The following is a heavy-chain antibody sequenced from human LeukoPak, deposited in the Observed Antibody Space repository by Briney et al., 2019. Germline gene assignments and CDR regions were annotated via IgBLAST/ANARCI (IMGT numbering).Heavy chain of an antibody. CDR2: INPNSGGT. Sequence: GASVKVSCKASGGTFSSYAISWVRQAPGQGLEWMGWINPNSGGTNYAQKFQGRVTMTRDTSISTAYMELSRLRSDDTAVYYCASGYSGYALSFDYWGQGTLVTVSS. CDR3: ASGYSGYALSFDY. J-gene: IGHJ4*02. CDR1: GGTFSSYA. D-gene: IGHD5-12*01. V-gene: IGHV1-2*02.